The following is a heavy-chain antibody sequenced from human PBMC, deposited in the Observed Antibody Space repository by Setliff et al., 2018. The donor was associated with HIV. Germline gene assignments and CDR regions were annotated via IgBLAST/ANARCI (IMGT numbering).Heavy chain of an antibody. CDR1: GFTFNNAW. V-gene: IGHV3-15*01. D-gene: IGHD1-1*01. Sequence: PGGSLRLSCAASGFTFNNAWMTWVRQAPGKGLEWVGHIKSKTYGGTMEYAASVEGRFSISRDDSISVAYLHMNSLRTEDTAVYYCARVNKSGKQLYYYYMDVWGKGTTVTVSS. CDR2: IKSKTYGGTM. CDR3: ARVNKSGKQLYYYYMDV. J-gene: IGHJ6*03.